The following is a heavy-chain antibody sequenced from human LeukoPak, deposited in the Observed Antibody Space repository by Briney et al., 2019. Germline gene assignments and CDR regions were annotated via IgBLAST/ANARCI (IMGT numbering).Heavy chain of an antibody. Sequence: PSETLSLTCTVSGGSISSYYWSWIRQPPGKXXXXXXXXXXSGSXNYNXSXXXXXXXSVXXSKNQFSLXLSSVTAADTAVYYCAKLRXSGYDWLSGWFDPWGQGTLVTVSS. J-gene: IGHJ5*02. V-gene: IGHV4-59*01. CDR1: GGSISSYY. CDR3: AKLRXSGYDWLSGWFDP. CDR2: XXXSGSX. D-gene: IGHD5-12*01.